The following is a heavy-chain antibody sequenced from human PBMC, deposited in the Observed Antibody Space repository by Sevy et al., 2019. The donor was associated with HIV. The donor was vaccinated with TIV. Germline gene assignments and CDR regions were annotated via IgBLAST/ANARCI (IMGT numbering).Heavy chain of an antibody. J-gene: IGHJ4*02. CDR2: ISYDGSNK. Sequence: GGSLRLSRAASGFTFSSYAMHWVRQAPGKGLEWVAVISYDGSNKYYADSVKGRFTISRDNSKNTLYLQMNSLRAEDTAVYYCARDQYYDSSGSPYFDYWGQGTLVTVSS. D-gene: IGHD3-22*01. V-gene: IGHV3-30-3*01. CDR3: ARDQYYDSSGSPYFDY. CDR1: GFTFSSYA.